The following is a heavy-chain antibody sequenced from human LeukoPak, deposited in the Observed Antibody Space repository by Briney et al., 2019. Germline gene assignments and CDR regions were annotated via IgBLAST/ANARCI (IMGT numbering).Heavy chain of an antibody. V-gene: IGHV1-2*02. CDR2: INPNSGGT. CDR3: ARPCYSGSCQVSY. D-gene: IGHD1-26*01. CDR1: GYTFTGYY. Sequence: ASVKVSCKASGYTFTGYYMHWVRQAPGQGLEWMGWINPNSGGTNYAQKFQSRVTMTRDTSISTAYMELSRLRSDDTAVYYCARPCYSGSCQVSYWVQGTLVTVSS. J-gene: IGHJ4*02.